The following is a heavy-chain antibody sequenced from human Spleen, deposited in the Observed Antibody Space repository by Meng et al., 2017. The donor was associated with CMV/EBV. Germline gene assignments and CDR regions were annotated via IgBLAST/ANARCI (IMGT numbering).Heavy chain of an antibody. V-gene: IGHV3-23*01. D-gene: IGHD2-15*01. CDR2: ISGSGGST. Sequence: GESLKISCAASGFTFSNSAMSWVRQAPGKGLEWVSSISGSGGSTFYTDSVRGRFTISRDNSKNTLYLEMNSLRAEDTALYYCAKDGWLRKIIMSDYWGRGTLVTVSS. CDR1: GFTFSNSA. J-gene: IGHJ4*02. CDR3: AKDGWLRKIIMSDY.